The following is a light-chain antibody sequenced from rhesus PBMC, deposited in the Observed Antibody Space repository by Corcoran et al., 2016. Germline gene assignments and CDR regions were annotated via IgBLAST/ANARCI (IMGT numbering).Light chain of an antibody. CDR1: QSVSRS. V-gene: IGKV3-35*01. CDR2: DAS. Sequence: EIVLTQSPATLSLSPGEIATLSCRASQSVSRSLIWYQQKPGQGFRLLLYDASTRATGIPDRFSGSGSGTDFTLSINILEPEDFGVYYCQQYSNWPWTFGQGTKVEIK. CDR3: QQYSNWPWT. J-gene: IGKJ1*01.